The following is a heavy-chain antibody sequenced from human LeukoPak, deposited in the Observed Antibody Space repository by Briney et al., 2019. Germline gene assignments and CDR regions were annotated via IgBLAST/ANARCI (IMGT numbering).Heavy chain of an antibody. CDR2: INHSGST. V-gene: IGHV4-34*01. D-gene: IGHD2-2*01. CDR3: ARVHCSSTSCYYYYGMDV. J-gene: IGHJ6*02. Sequence: PSETLSLTCAVYGGSFSGYYWSWIRQPPGKGLEWIGEINHSGSTNYNPSLKSRVTMSVDTSKNQFSLKLSSVTAADTAVYYCARVHCSSTSCYYYYGMDVWGQGTTVTVSS. CDR1: GGSFSGYY.